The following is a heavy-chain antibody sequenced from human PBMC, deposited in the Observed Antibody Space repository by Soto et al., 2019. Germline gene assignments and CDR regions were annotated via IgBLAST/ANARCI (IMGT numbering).Heavy chain of an antibody. CDR3: ARGPTLRLGELSLYSVLIDY. D-gene: IGHD3-16*02. V-gene: IGHV1-2*02. CDR1: GYTFTGYY. Sequence: QVQLVQSGAEVKKPGASVKVSCKASGYTFTGYYMHWVRQAPGQGLEWMGWINPNSGGTNYAQKFQGRVTMTRDTAISTAYMELSRLRSDDTAVYYCARGPTLRLGELSLYSVLIDYWGQGTLVTVSS. J-gene: IGHJ4*02. CDR2: INPNSGGT.